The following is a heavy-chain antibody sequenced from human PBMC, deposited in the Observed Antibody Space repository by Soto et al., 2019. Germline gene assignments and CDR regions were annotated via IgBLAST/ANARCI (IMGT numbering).Heavy chain of an antibody. CDR1: GFTFSSYG. CDR3: AKLIRSSGWWSCGY. CDR2: ISYDGSNK. V-gene: IGHV3-30*18. Sequence: QVQLVESGGGVAQPGRSLRLSCAASGFTFSSYGMHWVRQAPGKGLEWVAVISYDGSNKYYADSVKGRFTISRDNSKNTLYLQMNSLRAEDTAVYYCAKLIRSSGWWSCGYWGQGTLVTVSS. D-gene: IGHD6-19*01. J-gene: IGHJ4*02.